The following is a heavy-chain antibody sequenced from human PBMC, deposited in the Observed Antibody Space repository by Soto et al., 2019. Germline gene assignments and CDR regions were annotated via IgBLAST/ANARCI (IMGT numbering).Heavy chain of an antibody. CDR3: ARTQFFEWLLLDSYYMDV. D-gene: IGHD3-3*01. CDR2: IYYSGST. J-gene: IGHJ6*03. Sequence: SETLSLTCTVSGGSISSSSYYWGWIRQPPGKGLEWIGSIYYSGSTYYNPSLKSRVTISVDTSKNQFSLKLSSVTAADTAVYYCARTQFFEWLLLDSYYMDVWGKGTTVTVSS. V-gene: IGHV4-39*01. CDR1: GGSISSSSYY.